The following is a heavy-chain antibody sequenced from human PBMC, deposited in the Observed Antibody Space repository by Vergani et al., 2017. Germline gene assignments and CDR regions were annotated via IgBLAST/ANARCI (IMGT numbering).Heavy chain of an antibody. V-gene: IGHV4-61*02. CDR2: IHSSGTT. CDR3: ARDSWTSELRGVYWFDT. Sequence: QVQLHESGPGLVKPSQTLSLTCTVSGGSIPSGSFYWSWIRQPAGKGLEWIGRIHSSGTTNYNPSLKSRVTLSVDTSTNQLSLRMTSVTAADTAVYYCARDSWTSELRGVYWFDTWGQGTLVSVSS. D-gene: IGHD3-10*01. CDR1: GGSIPSGSFY. J-gene: IGHJ5*02.